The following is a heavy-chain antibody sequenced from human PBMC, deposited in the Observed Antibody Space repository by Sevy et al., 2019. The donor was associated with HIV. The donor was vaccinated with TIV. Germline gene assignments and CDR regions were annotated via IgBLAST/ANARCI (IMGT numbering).Heavy chain of an antibody. V-gene: IGHV3-15*01. Sequence: GGSLRLSCAASGFTFSNAWMSWVRLAPVKGLEWVGRIKSKTDGGPTDYAAPVKGRFTISRDDSKNTLYLQMNSLKTEDTAVYYCTTDQVLFDYWGQGTLVTVSS. CDR2: IKSKTDGGPT. CDR1: GFTFSNAW. J-gene: IGHJ4*02. CDR3: TTDQVLFDY.